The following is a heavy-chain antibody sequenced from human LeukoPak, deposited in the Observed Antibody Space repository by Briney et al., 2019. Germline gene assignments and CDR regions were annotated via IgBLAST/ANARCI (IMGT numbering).Heavy chain of an antibody. V-gene: IGHV1-8*01. CDR2: MNPNSGNT. CDR1: GYTFTSYD. CDR3: ARSHYVWGSYRYSPAGY. J-gene: IGHJ4*02. Sequence: GASVKLSCKASGYTFTSYDINWVRQATGQGLEWMGWMNPNSGNTGYAQKFQGRVTMTRNTSISTAYMELSSLRSEDTAVYYCARSHYVWGSYRYSPAGYWGQGTLVTVSS. D-gene: IGHD3-16*02.